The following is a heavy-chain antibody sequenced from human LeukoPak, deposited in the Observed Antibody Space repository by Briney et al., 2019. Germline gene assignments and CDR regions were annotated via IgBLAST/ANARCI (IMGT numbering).Heavy chain of an antibody. D-gene: IGHD2/OR15-2a*01. Sequence: GSLRLSCVASGFTFTSSAMSWVRQAPGKGLEWVSAISGRSGTTYYADSVKGRFTISRDNSKNTLYLQMNSLRAGDTAVYYCAKVGTVYFPLDFWGQGTLVTVSS. CDR1: GFTFTSSA. CDR3: AKVGTVYFPLDF. V-gene: IGHV3-23*01. J-gene: IGHJ4*02. CDR2: ISGRSGTT.